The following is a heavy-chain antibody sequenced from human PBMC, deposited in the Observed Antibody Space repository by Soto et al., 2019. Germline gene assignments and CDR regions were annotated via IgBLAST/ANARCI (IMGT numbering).Heavy chain of an antibody. CDR3: ARGGSGYEDY. CDR2: INGYNGNT. CDR1: GYTFTNYG. Sequence: QVQLVQSGPEVKKPGASVKVSCKASGYTFTNYGISWVRQAPGQGLEWLGWINGYNGNTDYAQKIQDRVTMTTDTATTTAYLELRSLEFDDTAVYYCARGGSGYEDYWGQGTLVTVSS. J-gene: IGHJ4*02. D-gene: IGHD5-12*01. V-gene: IGHV1-18*01.